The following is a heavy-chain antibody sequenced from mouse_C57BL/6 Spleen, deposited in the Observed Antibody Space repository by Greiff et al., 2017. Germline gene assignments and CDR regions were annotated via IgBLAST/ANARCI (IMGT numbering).Heavy chain of an antibody. J-gene: IGHJ4*01. V-gene: IGHV5-17*01. CDR2: ISSGSSTI. CDR1: GFTFSDYG. CDR3: ARRGYYGSSSYYYAMDY. D-gene: IGHD1-1*01. Sequence: EVKLEESGGGLVKPGGSLKLSCAASGFTFSDYGMHWVRQAPEKGLEWVAYISSGSSTIYYADTVKGRFTISRDNAKNTLFLQMTSLRSEDTAMYYCARRGYYGSSSYYYAMDYWGQGTSVTVSS.